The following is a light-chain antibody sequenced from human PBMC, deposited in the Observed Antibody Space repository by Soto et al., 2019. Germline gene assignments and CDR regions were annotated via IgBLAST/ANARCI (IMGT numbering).Light chain of an antibody. CDR2: EVA. V-gene: IGLV2-11*01. CDR3: CSFAGGDTLEVV. CDR1: SGDVGGYNY. J-gene: IGLJ2*01. Sequence: QSALTQPRSVSGSPGQSVTISCNGTSGDVGGYNYVSWYQHHPGKAPKLMIYEVAQRPSGVPDRFSGSKSGNTASLTISGLQAEDEADYYCCSFAGGDTLEVVFGGGTKVTVL.